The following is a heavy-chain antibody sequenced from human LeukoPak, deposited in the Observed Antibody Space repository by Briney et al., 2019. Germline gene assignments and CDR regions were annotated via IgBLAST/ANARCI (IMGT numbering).Heavy chain of an antibody. Sequence: PGGSLRLSCAASGFTFSSYWMNWVRQAPGKGPEWVANIKYDGSVQYYADSLKGRFTISRDNAKNSLYLQMNNLWAEDTAVYFCARDRRFLEWLSASGAFDIWGQGTMVTVSS. CDR1: GFTFSSYW. D-gene: IGHD3-3*01. CDR3: ARDRRFLEWLSASGAFDI. V-gene: IGHV3-7*01. CDR2: IKYDGSVQ. J-gene: IGHJ3*02.